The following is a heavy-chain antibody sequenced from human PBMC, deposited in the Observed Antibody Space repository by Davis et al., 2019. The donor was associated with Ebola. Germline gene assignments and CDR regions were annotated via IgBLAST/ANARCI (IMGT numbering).Heavy chain of an antibody. J-gene: IGHJ4*02. CDR1: GGSVGSDY. CDR3: ASALYDSSGYYFDY. CDR2: ISNGGRT. D-gene: IGHD3-22*01. Sequence: SETLSLTCSVSGGSVGSDYWSWIRQSPGKGLEWIAFISNGGRTIYNPSLRGRVTISIDTSKNQFSLKLSSVTAADTAVYYCASALYDSSGYYFDYWGQGTLVTVSS. V-gene: IGHV4-59*02.